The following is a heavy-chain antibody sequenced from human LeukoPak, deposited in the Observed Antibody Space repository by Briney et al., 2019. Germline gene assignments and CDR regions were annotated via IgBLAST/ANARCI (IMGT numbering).Heavy chain of an antibody. CDR1: GFTFSSYW. CDR2: IKQDGSEK. V-gene: IGHV3-7*01. J-gene: IGHJ6*03. Sequence: GGSLRLSCAASGFTFSSYWMSWVRQAPGKGLEWVANIKQDGSEKYYVDSVKGRFTISRDNAKNSMYLQMNSLRAEDTAVYYCARVSIYYYYYMDVWGKGPTVTVSS. CDR3: ARVSIYYYYYMDV.